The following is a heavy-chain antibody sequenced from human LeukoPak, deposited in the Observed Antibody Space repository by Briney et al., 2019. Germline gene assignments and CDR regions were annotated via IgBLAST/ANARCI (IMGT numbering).Heavy chain of an antibody. CDR1: GFTFSSYS. D-gene: IGHD3-3*01. V-gene: IGHV3-21*01. CDR2: ISSSSSYI. Sequence: PGGSLRLSCAASGFTFSSYSMNWVRQAPGKGLEWVSSISSSSSYIYYADSVKGRFTISRDNAKNSLYLQMNSLRAEDTAVYYCARDLRGYDFFPFDYWGQGTLVTVSS. J-gene: IGHJ4*02. CDR3: ARDLRGYDFFPFDY.